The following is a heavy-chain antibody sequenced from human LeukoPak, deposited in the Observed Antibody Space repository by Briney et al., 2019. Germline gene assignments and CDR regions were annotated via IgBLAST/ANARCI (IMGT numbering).Heavy chain of an antibody. J-gene: IGHJ4*02. CDR1: EFTFSTHA. D-gene: IGHD6-19*01. Sequence: PGGSLRLSCAASEFTFSTHAMSWVRQAPGKGLEWVSAISGSGGSTYYADSVKDRFTISRDNSKNTLYLQMSSLRAEDTAVYYCAKPRSSGWYGFDCWGQGTLVTVSS. V-gene: IGHV3-23*01. CDR3: AKPRSSGWYGFDC. CDR2: ISGSGGST.